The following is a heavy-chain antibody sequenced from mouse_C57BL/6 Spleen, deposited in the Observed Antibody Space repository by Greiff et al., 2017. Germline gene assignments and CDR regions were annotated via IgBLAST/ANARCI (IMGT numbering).Heavy chain of an antibody. CDR1: GYTFTSYS. J-gene: IGHJ4*01. Sequence: QVQLQQSGAELVRPGASVKMSCKASGYTFTSYSMHWVKQRPGQGLEWIGYINPSSGYTKYNQKFKDKATLTADKSSSTAYMQLSSLTSEDSAVYYGARWSYDYDDGYAMDYWGQGTSVTVSS. CDR3: ARWSYDYDDGYAMDY. D-gene: IGHD2-4*01. CDR2: INPSSGYT. V-gene: IGHV1-4*01.